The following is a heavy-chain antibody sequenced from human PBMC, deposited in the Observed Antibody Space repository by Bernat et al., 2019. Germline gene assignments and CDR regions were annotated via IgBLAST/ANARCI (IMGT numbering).Heavy chain of an antibody. CDR3: AKGLASYSHYDY. J-gene: IGHJ4*02. V-gene: IGHV1-46*01. D-gene: IGHD4-4*01. CDR1: GYTFTSYY. CDR2: INPAGGGP. Sequence: QVQLLQSGAEVKKPGASVRVSCKASGYTFTSYYMHWVRQAPGQGLEWLGVINPAGGGPTYSQKFQDRVTVTGDTSTRTVDMELRSLRSEDTAVYYCAKGLASYSHYDYWGQGTLFTVSS.